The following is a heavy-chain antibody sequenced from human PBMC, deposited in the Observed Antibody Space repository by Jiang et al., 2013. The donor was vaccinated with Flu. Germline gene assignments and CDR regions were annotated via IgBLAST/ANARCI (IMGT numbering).Heavy chain of an antibody. CDR1: GYNFTNYW. CDR3: ARLRGGSLDY. V-gene: IGHV5-10-1*01. J-gene: IGHJ4*02. D-gene: IGHD2-15*01. Sequence: SLRISCRGSGYNFTNYWISWVRQMPGQGLEWMGRIDPTDSYINYSPSFRGHVTMSVDKSITTAYLQWSSLKASDTAIYFCARLRGGSLDYWGQGTLVTVSS. CDR2: IDPTDSYI.